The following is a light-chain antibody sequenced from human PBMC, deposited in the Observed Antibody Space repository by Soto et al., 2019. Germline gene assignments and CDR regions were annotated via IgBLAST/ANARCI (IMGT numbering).Light chain of an antibody. CDR1: SSDVGAYKY. V-gene: IGLV2-8*01. CDR2: EVT. CDR3: TSYVGNDIWV. Sequence: QAVVTQPPSASGSPGQSVTISCTGTSSDVGAYKYVSWYQQYPGKAPKLMIYEVTKRPSGVPDRFSGYKSGNTASLTVSGLQAEDEADYYCTSYVGNDIWVFGGGTKLTVL. J-gene: IGLJ3*02.